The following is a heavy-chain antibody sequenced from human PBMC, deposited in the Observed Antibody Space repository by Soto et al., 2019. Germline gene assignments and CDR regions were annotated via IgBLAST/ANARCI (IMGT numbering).Heavy chain of an antibody. Sequence: VQLQQWGAGLLKPSETMSLTCAVYGGSFSGYYWSWIRQPPGKGLAWIGEINHRGSTNYNPTLKSRVTKSVDTSKYQCSLKLSSVTAAYTAVYYCAREYGSGKLFDPWGQGTLVTVSA. D-gene: IGHD3-10*01. J-gene: IGHJ5*02. CDR3: AREYGSGKLFDP. CDR2: INHRGST. V-gene: IGHV4-34*01. CDR1: GGSFSGYY.